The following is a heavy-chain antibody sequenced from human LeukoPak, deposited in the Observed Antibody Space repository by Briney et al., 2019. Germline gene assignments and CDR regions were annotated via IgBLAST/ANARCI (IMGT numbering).Heavy chain of an antibody. CDR2: INSDGTNT. Sequence: GGSLRLSCAASEFTFSTYCMHWVRQAPGKGLVWVSRINSDGTNTDYADSVKGRFTISRDNAKNTLYMQMNSLRVEDTAVYYCARDGGYSGYCPDYWGQGTLVTVSS. CDR1: EFTFSTYC. D-gene: IGHD5-12*01. V-gene: IGHV3-74*01. CDR3: ARDGGYSGYCPDY. J-gene: IGHJ4*02.